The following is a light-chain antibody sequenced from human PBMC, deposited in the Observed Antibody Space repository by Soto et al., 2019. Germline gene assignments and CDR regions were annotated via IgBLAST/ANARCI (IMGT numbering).Light chain of an antibody. V-gene: IGKV3-11*01. CDR3: RQRSNLPLT. J-gene: IGKJ1*01. CDR2: DAS. Sequence: PGERATLSCRASQSVGTYFAWYQQKPGQAPRLLIYDASNRATGIPARFSGSGSGTDFTLTISSLEPEDFAVYYCRQRSNLPLTVGQGTKVEIK. CDR1: QSVGTY.